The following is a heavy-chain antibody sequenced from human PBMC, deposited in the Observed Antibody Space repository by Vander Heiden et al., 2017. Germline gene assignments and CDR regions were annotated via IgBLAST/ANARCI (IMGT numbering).Heavy chain of an antibody. CDR3: TFYGDDVDYFYSMDV. D-gene: IGHD4-17*01. J-gene: IGHJ6*02. Sequence: EVQLVHSGGGLVQPGGSMTLSCSASVFSIRGPALPWVRHAPGKGLEWVGRIRGKVNSYATVYAASVQGRFMFSRDDSKNTAYLQMNSLKTEDTAVYYCTFYGDDVDYFYSMDVWGQGTTVTVSS. CDR2: IRGKVNSYAT. CDR1: VFSIRGPA. V-gene: IGHV3-73*02.